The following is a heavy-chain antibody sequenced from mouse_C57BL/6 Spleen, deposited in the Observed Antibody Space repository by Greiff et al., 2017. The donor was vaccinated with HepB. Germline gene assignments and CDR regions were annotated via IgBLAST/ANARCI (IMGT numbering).Heavy chain of an antibody. CDR1: GYTFTSYG. V-gene: IGHV1-81*01. CDR3: ARRYYGSSSGSFDV. J-gene: IGHJ1*03. CDR2: IYPRSGNT. D-gene: IGHD1-1*01. Sequence: VQLQQSGAELARPGASVKLSCKASGYTFTSYGISWVKQRTGQGLEWIGEIYPRSGNTYYNEKFKGKATLTADKSSSTAYMELRSLTSEDSAVYFCARRYYGSSSGSFDVWGTGTTVTVSS.